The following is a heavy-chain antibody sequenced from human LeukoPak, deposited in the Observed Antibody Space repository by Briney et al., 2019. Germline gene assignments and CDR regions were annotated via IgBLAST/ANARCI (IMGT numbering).Heavy chain of an antibody. CDR3: ARGHHYYDSSAYYY. V-gene: IGHV3-74*01. D-gene: IGHD3-22*01. CDR2: INSDGSTT. J-gene: IGHJ4*02. Sequence: GGSLRLSCAASGFTFISYWMHCVRQAPGKGLVWVSRINSDGSTTSYAASVKGRFTISRDTAKNTLYLQMNSLRAEDTAVYYCARGHHYYDSSAYYYWGQGTLVPVSS. CDR1: GFTFISYW.